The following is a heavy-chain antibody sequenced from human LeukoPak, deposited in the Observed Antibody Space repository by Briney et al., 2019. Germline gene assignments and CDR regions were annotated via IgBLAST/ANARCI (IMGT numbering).Heavy chain of an antibody. D-gene: IGHD5-18*01. V-gene: IGHV4-59*13. CDR1: GGSISSYY. CDR2: IYYSGST. CDR3: ARTTEGGYTYDYFYYYYMNV. Sequence: SETLSLTCAVSGGSISSYYWSWIRQPPGKGLGWVGYIYYSGSTNYNPSLKSRVPISVDTSKNQFPLKLSSVTAADTAVYYCARTTEGGYTYDYFYYYYMNVWGKGTTVTISS. J-gene: IGHJ6*03.